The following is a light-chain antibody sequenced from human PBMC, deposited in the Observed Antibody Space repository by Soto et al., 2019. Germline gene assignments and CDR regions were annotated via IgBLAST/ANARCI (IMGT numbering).Light chain of an antibody. CDR2: GAS. J-gene: IGKJ3*01. CDR3: EGYGCSPVFT. CDR1: QSVSSSY. Sequence: EIVLTQSPGTLSLSPGERATLSCRTSQSVSSSYLARYQQKPGQSPRLVIYGASSRATGSPDRFSGSGSGTDFTLHISRLEPEDFAVYYCEGYGCSPVFTFGPAIKVDIK. V-gene: IGKV3-20*01.